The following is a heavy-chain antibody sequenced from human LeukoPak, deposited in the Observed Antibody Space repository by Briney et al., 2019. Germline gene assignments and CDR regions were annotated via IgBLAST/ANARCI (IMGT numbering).Heavy chain of an antibody. Sequence: GGSLRLSCAASGFTFSTYSMNWVRQAPGKGLEWVSAISGSGGSTYYADSVKGRFTISRDNSKNTLYLQMNSLRAEDTAVYYCAKDLGAAAGDYYYYYMDVWGKGTTVTISS. CDR2: ISGSGGST. CDR1: GFTFSTYS. CDR3: AKDLGAAAGDYYYYYMDV. V-gene: IGHV3-23*01. J-gene: IGHJ6*03. D-gene: IGHD6-13*01.